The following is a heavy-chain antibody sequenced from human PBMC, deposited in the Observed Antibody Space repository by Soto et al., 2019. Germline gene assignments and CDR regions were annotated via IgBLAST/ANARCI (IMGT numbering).Heavy chain of an antibody. D-gene: IGHD6-19*01. CDR2: IWYDGSNK. Sequence: PGGSLRLSCAASGFTFSNYGMHWVRQAPGKGLEWVAVIWYDGSNKYYADSVKGRFTISRDDSKNTLYLQMNSLRAEDTAVYYCARDVGSSAAGQYYYYYYGMDVWGQGTTVTVSS. J-gene: IGHJ6*02. CDR1: GFTFSNYG. CDR3: ARDVGSSAAGQYYYYYYGMDV. V-gene: IGHV3-33*01.